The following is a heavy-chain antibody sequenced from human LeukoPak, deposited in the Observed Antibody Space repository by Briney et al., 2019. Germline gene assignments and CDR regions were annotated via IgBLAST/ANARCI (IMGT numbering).Heavy chain of an antibody. V-gene: IGHV3-73*01. CDR1: GFTFSGSA. CDR2: IDKKDKGYAT. J-gene: IGHJ5*02. CDR3: TRDSGTYNWFDP. Sequence: GGSLRLSCAASGFTFSGSAIHRVRQSSGKGLEWFRHIDKKDKGYATATAYAASVKGRFTISRDDSINTAYLQMKSLKTEDTALYYCTRDSGTYNWFDPWGQGTLVTVSS. D-gene: IGHD1-26*01.